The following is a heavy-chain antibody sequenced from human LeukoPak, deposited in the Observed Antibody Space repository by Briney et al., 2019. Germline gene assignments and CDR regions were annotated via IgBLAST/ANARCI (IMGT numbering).Heavy chain of an antibody. CDR1: GGSISSGGYS. J-gene: IGHJ4*02. CDR2: IYHSGST. CDR3: ARSDSSGYYPNLLDY. D-gene: IGHD3-22*01. V-gene: IGHV4-30-2*01. Sequence: SQTLSLTCAVSGGSISSGGYSWSWIRQPPGTGLEWIGYIYHSGSTYYNPSLKSRVTIPVDRSKNQFSLKLSSVTAADTAVYYCARSDSSGYYPNLLDYWGQGTLVTVSS.